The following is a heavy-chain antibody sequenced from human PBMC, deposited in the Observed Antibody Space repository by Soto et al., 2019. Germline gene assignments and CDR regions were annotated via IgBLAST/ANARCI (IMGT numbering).Heavy chain of an antibody. CDR2: INPKSRGT. CDR1: GYTFTDYF. CDR3: AGVTVKGRNWLDP. J-gene: IGHJ5*02. V-gene: IGHV1-2*02. Sequence: QVQLVQSGAEVKKPGASVKVSCKASGYTFTDYFIHWVRQAPGQGFEWMGWINPKSRGTKYAQKFQGRVTMTRDTSNSTADMELRGLRYDATAVYYCAGVTVKGRNWLDPWGQGTLVTVSS. D-gene: IGHD4-4*01.